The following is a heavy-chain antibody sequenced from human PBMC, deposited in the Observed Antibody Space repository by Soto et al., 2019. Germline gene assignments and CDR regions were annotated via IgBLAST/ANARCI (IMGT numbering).Heavy chain of an antibody. V-gene: IGHV4-39*02. D-gene: IGHD6-13*01. J-gene: IGHJ6*03. CDR2: IYYSGST. CDR1: GGSISSSSYY. CDR3: ASDSSSWDYYYYYMDV. Sequence: SETLSLTCTVSGGSISSSSYYWGWIRQPPGKGLEWIGGIYYSGSTYYNPSLKSRVTISVDTSKNHFSLKLSSVTAADTAVYYCASDSSSWDYYYYYMDVWGKGTTVTVSS.